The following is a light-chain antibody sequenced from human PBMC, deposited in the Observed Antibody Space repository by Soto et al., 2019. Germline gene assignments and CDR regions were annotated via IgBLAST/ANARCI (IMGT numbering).Light chain of an antibody. CDR2: DAF. V-gene: IGKV3-11*01. J-gene: IGKJ2*01. CDR1: QSVSSY. CDR3: QHGRNCPPP. Sequence: PGERDTLSCRTSQSVSSYLAWYQQKPGQAPRLLIYDAFNRATGIPARLSGSGSATDFTLTINSLEPEDFAVYYCQHGRNCPPPFGQGTKLEIK.